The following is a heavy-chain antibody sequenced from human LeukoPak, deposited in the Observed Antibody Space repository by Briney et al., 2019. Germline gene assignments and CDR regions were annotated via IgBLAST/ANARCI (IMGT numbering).Heavy chain of an antibody. CDR1: GFTFSSYA. V-gene: IGHV3-23*01. J-gene: IGHJ3*02. D-gene: IGHD4-23*01. CDR3: AKVLEPTGVNDAFDI. Sequence: GGSLRLSCAASGFTFSSYAMSWVRQAPGKGLGWVSAISGSGGSTYYADSVKGRFTISRDNSKNTLYLQMNSLRAEDTAVYYCAKVLEPTGVNDAFDIWGQGTMVTVSS. CDR2: ISGSGGST.